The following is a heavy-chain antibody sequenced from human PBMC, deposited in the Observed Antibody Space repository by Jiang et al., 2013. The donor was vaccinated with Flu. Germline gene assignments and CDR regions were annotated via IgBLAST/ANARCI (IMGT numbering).Heavy chain of an antibody. J-gene: IGHJ6*02. CDR3: ASRGYCSSTSCYAWAEDYYYYGMDV. Sequence: GAEVKKPGSSVKVSCKASGGTFSSYTISWVRQAPGQGLEWMGRIIPILGIANYAQKFQGRVTITADKSTSTAYMELSSLRSEDTAVYYCASRGYCSSTSCYAWAEDYYYYGMDVWGQGTTVTVSS. V-gene: IGHV1-69*02. CDR2: IIPILGIA. CDR1: GGTFSSYT. D-gene: IGHD2-2*01.